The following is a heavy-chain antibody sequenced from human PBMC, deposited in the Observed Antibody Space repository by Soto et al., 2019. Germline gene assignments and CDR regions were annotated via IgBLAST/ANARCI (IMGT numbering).Heavy chain of an antibody. Sequence: GGSLRLSCAASGFTFSTYAMSWVRQAPGKGLEWVSGISDGSVTTYYADSVKGRFTISKDNSKSTLYLQMNSLRAEDTAIYYCAKNGQWLTDLFNYWGQGTLVTVSS. CDR3: AKNGQWLTDLFNY. CDR2: ISDGSVTT. V-gene: IGHV3-23*01. D-gene: IGHD6-19*01. J-gene: IGHJ4*02. CDR1: GFTFSTYA.